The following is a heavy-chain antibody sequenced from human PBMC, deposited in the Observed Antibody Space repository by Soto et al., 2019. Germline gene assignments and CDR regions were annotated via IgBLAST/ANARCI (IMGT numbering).Heavy chain of an antibody. CDR3: ARNYLALLKITCLDI. V-gene: IGHV4-39*01. D-gene: IGHD1-7*01. CDR1: GDSIISSDFY. J-gene: IGHJ3*02. CDR2: IFYLGSS. Sequence: SETLSLTCTVSGDSIISSDFYWVWVRQPPGKGLEWIGSIFYLGSSYYNHALKRRVTMSVDTSTNQLSLTLRYVTAADTALHFSARNYLALLKITCLDI.